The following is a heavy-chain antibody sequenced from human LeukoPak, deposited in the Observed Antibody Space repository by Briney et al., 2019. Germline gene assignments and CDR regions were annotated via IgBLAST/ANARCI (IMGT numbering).Heavy chain of an antibody. J-gene: IGHJ5*02. D-gene: IGHD2-15*01. Sequence: PSETLSLTCTVSGGSISSSSYYWGWIRQPPGKGLEWIGSIYYSGSTYYNPSLKSRVTISVDTSKNQFSLKLSSVTAADTAVYYCARGDIVVVVASHGWFDPWGQGTLVTVSS. CDR2: IYYSGST. CDR1: GGSISSSSYY. V-gene: IGHV4-39*07. CDR3: ARGDIVVVVASHGWFDP.